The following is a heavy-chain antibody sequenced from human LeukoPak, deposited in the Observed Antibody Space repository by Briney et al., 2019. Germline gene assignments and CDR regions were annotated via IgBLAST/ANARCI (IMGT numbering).Heavy chain of an antibody. Sequence: ASVKVSCKASGYTFTGYYMHWVRQAPGQGLEWMGWINPNSGDTKYAQKFQGRVTMTRDTSISTAYMELSGLGSDDTALYYCARALGRARFDPWGQGTLVTVSS. CDR2: INPNSGDT. J-gene: IGHJ5*02. CDR3: ARALGRARFDP. V-gene: IGHV1-2*02. CDR1: GYTFTGYY.